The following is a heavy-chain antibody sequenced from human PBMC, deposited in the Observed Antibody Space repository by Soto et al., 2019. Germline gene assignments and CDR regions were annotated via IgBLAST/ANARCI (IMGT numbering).Heavy chain of an antibody. D-gene: IGHD1-26*01. CDR1: GGTFSTYA. CDR3: VRGVGTPGFDY. V-gene: IGHV1-69*01. Sequence: QVQLVQSGAEVKKPGSSVKVSCTASGGTFSTYAINWGRQAPGQGLEWMGGIIPIFGTANYAPKFQGRVTITADESTRTAYMELSSLRSEDTAVYYWVRGVGTPGFDYWGQGTLVTVSS. CDR2: IIPIFGTA. J-gene: IGHJ4*02.